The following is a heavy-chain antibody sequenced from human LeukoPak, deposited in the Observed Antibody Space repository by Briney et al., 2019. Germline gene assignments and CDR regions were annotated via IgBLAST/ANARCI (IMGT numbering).Heavy chain of an antibody. CDR1: GFTFSNYN. J-gene: IGHJ4*02. Sequence: PGGSLRLSCAASGFTFSNYNMNWVRQAPGKGLEWVSYISSTSSTVYYADSVKGRFTISRGSARNTVYLQMNSLRAEDTAVYYCASRWELLHWGQGTLVTVSS. CDR2: ISSTSSTV. V-gene: IGHV3-48*04. CDR3: ASRWELLH. D-gene: IGHD1-26*01.